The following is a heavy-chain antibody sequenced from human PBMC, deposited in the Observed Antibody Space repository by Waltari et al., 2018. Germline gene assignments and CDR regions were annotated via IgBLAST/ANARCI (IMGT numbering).Heavy chain of an antibody. Sequence: DVQLVQSGAEVKKPGESLQISCKGSSDSFTSTWIGWLGLMPGKGLEWMGITYPGDSDTRYSPSFQGQVTISVDKYITTAYLQWSSLRASDTAIYYCARTSYDTSGYYYFDYWGQGTLVTVSS. J-gene: IGHJ4*02. V-gene: IGHV5-51*01. CDR1: SDSFTSTW. CDR3: ARTSYDTSGYYYFDY. CDR2: TYPGDSDT. D-gene: IGHD5-12*01.